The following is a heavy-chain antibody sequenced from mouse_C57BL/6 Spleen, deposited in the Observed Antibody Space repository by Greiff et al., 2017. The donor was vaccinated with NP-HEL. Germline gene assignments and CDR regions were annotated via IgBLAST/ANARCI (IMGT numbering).Heavy chain of an antibody. D-gene: IGHD1-1*01. V-gene: IGHV1-76*01. CDR1: GYTFTDYY. Sequence: QVQLKQSGAELVRPGASVKLSCKASGYTFTDYYINWVKQRPGQGLEWIARIYPGSGNTYYNEKFKGKATLTAEKSSSTAYMQLSSLTSEDSAVYFCARGTVVARSYYFDYWGQGTTLTVSS. J-gene: IGHJ2*01. CDR2: IYPGSGNT. CDR3: ARGTVVARSYYFDY.